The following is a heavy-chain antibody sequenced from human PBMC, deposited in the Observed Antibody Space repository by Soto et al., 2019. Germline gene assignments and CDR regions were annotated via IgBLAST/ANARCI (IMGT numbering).Heavy chain of an antibody. CDR2: MYNTGST. J-gene: IGHJ6*02. D-gene: IGHD2-21*02. CDR3: ARDLWGYCGTDCYPLDV. CDR1: GGTISRYY. V-gene: IGHV4-59*01. Sequence: QVQLQESGPGLVKPSETLSLTCTVSGGTISRYYWSWIRQPPGKGLEWIGYMYNTGSTVSNPSFKSRVTISVDTSKNQFSLKLNSVTAAYTAVYYCARDLWGYCGTDCYPLDVWGQGTTVTVSS.